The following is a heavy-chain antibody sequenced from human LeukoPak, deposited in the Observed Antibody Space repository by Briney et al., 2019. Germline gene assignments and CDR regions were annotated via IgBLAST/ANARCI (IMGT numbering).Heavy chain of an antibody. CDR3: AREQWLVFDY. J-gene: IGHJ4*02. Sequence: GGSLGLSCAASGFTFSDYYMSWIRQAPGKGLEWVSYISSSGTTIYYADSVKGRFTISRDNAKNTLFLQMNSLRGEDTAVYYCAREQWLVFDYWGQGSLVTVSS. CDR2: ISSSGTTI. V-gene: IGHV3-11*01. CDR1: GFTFSDYY. D-gene: IGHD6-19*01.